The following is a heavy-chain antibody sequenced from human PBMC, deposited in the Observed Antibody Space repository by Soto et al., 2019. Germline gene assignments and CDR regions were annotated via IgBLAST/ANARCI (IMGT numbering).Heavy chain of an antibody. CDR3: ARHVQDIVVVVAATGFDY. J-gene: IGHJ4*02. CDR1: GGSISSSSYY. Sequence: SETLSLTCTVSGGSISSSSYYWGWIRQPPGKGLEWIGSIYYSGSTYYNPSLKSRVTISVDTSKNQFSLKLSSVTAADTAVYYCARHVQDIVVVVAATGFDYWGQGTLVTVSS. D-gene: IGHD2-15*01. V-gene: IGHV4-39*01. CDR2: IYYSGST.